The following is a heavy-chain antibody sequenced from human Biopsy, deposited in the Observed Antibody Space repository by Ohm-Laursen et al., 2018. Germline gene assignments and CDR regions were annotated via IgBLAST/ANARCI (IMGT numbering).Heavy chain of an antibody. CDR2: IYTSGIT. CDR3: ARDRDRRGWFDP. CDR1: GGSLSNYS. J-gene: IGHJ5*02. Sequence: SETLSLTCTVSGGSLSNYSWSWIRQPAGKGLEWIGQIYTSGITNYNPSLKSRATMSVDTSKNKFSLRVSSVTAADTAVYYCARDRDRRGWFDPWGQGTLVTVSS. D-gene: IGHD1-14*01. V-gene: IGHV4-4*07.